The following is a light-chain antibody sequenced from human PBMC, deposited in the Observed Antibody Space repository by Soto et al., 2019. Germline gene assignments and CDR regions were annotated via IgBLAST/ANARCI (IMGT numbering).Light chain of an antibody. CDR2: QAS. J-gene: IGKJ2*01. CDR3: QQNNSFPYT. CDR1: QSISNW. V-gene: IGKV1-5*03. Sequence: DIQMTQFPSTLSASVRDRVTITCRASQSISNWLAWYQQKPGKAPKLLIHQASSLESGVPSRFSGRRSGTDFTLTISSLQPDDFATYYCQQNNSFPYTFGQGTRLESK.